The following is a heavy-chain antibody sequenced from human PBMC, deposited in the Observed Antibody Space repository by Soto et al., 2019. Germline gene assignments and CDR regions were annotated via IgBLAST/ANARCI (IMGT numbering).Heavy chain of an antibody. CDR1: GYTFSSYT. J-gene: IGHJ6*02. CDR3: ARDRDVVLVPPPTYDYYYYGMDV. Sequence: QVQLVQSGPEVKKPGASVKVSCKTSGYTFSSYTISWVRQAPGQGLEWMGWISFNNGDTKYAQKLQGRVTMTTDTSTSTAHMELRSLRSDDTAVYYCARDRDVVLVPPPTYDYYYYGMDVWGQGTTVTVSS. V-gene: IGHV1-18*04. D-gene: IGHD2-8*02. CDR2: ISFNNGDT.